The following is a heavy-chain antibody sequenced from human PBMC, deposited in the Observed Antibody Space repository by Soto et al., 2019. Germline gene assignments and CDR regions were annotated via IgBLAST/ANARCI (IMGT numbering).Heavy chain of an antibody. J-gene: IGHJ4*02. CDR2: ISSSSSYT. CDR1: RFTFSDYY. Sequence: QVQLVESGGGLVKPGGSLRLSCAASRFTFSDYYMSWIRQAPGKGLEWVSYISSSSSYTNYADSVKGRFTISRDNAKNSLYLQMNSLRAEDTAVYYCARDENGGSSGQAGYWGQGTLVTVSS. V-gene: IGHV3-11*05. CDR3: ARDENGGSSGQAGY. D-gene: IGHD6-19*01.